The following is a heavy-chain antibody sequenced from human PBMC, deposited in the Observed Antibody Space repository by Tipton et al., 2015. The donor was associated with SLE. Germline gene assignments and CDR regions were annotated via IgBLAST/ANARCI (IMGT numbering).Heavy chain of an antibody. V-gene: IGHV4-61*02. CDR1: GGSIRSGSYY. D-gene: IGHD6-6*01. CDR3: ARARGLYSSSSYGDY. J-gene: IGHJ4*02. CDR2: IYTSGST. Sequence: TLSLTCTVSGGSIRSGSYYWSWIRQPAGKGLEWIGRIYTSGSTNYNPSLKSRVTISVDTSKNQFSLKLSSVTAADTAVYYCARARGLYSSSSYGDYWGQGTLVTVSS.